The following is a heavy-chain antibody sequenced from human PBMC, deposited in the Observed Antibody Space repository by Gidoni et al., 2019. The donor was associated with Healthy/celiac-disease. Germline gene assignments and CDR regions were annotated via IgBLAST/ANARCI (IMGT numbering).Heavy chain of an antibody. CDR3: ARDTNAISPYYYDSSGYYGY. CDR2: IISSSSYI. J-gene: IGHJ4*02. Sequence: EVQLVESGGGLVKPGGSLRLSCAASAFTFSSYSMHWVRQAPGKGLEWVSSIISSSSYIYYADSVKGRFTISRDNAKNSLYLQMNSLRAEDTAVYYCARDTNAISPYYYDSSGYYGYWDQGTLVTVSS. D-gene: IGHD3-22*01. V-gene: IGHV3-21*01. CDR1: AFTFSSYS.